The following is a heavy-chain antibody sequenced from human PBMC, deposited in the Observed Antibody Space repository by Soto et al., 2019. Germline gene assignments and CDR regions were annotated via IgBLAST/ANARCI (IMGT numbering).Heavy chain of an antibody. D-gene: IGHD3-10*01. J-gene: IGHJ4*02. CDR2: ISGSGGST. Sequence: PGGSLRLSCAASGFTCSSYAMSWVRQAPGKGLEWVSAISGSGGSTYYADSVKGRFTISRDNSKNTLYLQMNSLRAEDTAVYYCAKGSWFGELLAHFDYWGQGTLVTVSS. V-gene: IGHV3-23*01. CDR3: AKGSWFGELLAHFDY. CDR1: GFTCSSYA.